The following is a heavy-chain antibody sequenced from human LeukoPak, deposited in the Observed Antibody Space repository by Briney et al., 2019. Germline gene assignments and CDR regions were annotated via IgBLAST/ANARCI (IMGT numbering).Heavy chain of an antibody. CDR3: ASEYTPSWRRFDY. Sequence: SETLSLTCTVSGGSISSGDYYWSWIRQPPGKGLEWIGYIYYSGSTYYNPSLKSRVTISVDTSKNQFSLRLSSVTAADTAVYYCASEYTPSWRRFDYWGQGTLVTVSS. V-gene: IGHV4-30-4*01. D-gene: IGHD2-2*01. CDR2: IYYSGST. CDR1: GGSISSGDYY. J-gene: IGHJ4*02.